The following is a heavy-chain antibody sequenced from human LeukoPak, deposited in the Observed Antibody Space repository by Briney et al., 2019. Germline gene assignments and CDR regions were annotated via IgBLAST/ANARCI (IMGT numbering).Heavy chain of an antibody. CDR3: ARDSSYGSGSYDYFDY. J-gene: IGHJ4*02. V-gene: IGHV4-61*02. CDR2: IYGSGSA. Sequence: SETLSLTCTVSGGSISRAEYHWGWLRQSAGKGLEWIGRIYGSGSANYISSLKSRVTISVDTSKNQFSLRLNSVTAADTALYFCARDSSYGSGSYDYFDYWGQGILVTVSS. D-gene: IGHD3-10*01. CDR1: GGSISRAEYH.